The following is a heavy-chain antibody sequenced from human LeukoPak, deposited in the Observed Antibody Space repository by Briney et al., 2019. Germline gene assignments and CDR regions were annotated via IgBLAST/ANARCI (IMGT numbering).Heavy chain of an antibody. CDR3: AREYSSHQDFDY. J-gene: IGHJ4*02. V-gene: IGHV3-66*03. CDR2: IYSSVST. Sequence: GGSLRLSCAASGFTVSSNYMNWVRQAPGMGLEWVSLIYSSVSTYSADSVEGRSTISRDNSKNTLFLPTNSLRAEGTAVYYCAREYSSHQDFDYWGQGNPGHRLL. D-gene: IGHD6-13*01. CDR1: GFTVSSNY.